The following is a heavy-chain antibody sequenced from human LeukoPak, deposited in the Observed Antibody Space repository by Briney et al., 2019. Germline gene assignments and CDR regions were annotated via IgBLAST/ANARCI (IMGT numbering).Heavy chain of an antibody. CDR3: AARYSNYYYYYMDV. V-gene: IGHV3-23*01. D-gene: IGHD3-9*01. Sequence: PGGSLRLSCAASGFTFSSYAMSWVRQAPGKGLEWVSAISGSGGSTYYADSVKGRFTISRDNSKNTLYLQMNSLRAEDTAVYYCAARYSNYYYYYMDVWGKGTTATVSS. CDR1: GFTFSSYA. J-gene: IGHJ6*03. CDR2: ISGSGGST.